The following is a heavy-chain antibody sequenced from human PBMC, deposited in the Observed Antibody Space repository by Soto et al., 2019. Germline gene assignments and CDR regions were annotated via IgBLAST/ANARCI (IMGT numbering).Heavy chain of an antibody. CDR2: ISYSGST. Sequence: SETLSLTCSVSGDSMNNGDYFWTWLRQTPGKGLQWIGYISYSGSTFYNPSLKTRLAMSVDTSKNQFSVRLRFVTAADTAVYYCARDRAHFYESSGRLDLWGQGMLVTVSS. V-gene: IGHV4-30-4*01. CDR1: GDSMNNGDYF. D-gene: IGHD3-22*01. J-gene: IGHJ4*02. CDR3: ARDRAHFYESSGRLDL.